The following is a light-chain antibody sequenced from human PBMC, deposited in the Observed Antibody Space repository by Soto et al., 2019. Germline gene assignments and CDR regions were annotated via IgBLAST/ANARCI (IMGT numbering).Light chain of an antibody. J-gene: IGKJ5*01. CDR1: QSVSNN. CDR2: YAS. V-gene: IGKV3-15*01. Sequence: ITMTQSPATLSVSPGERATLSWRASQSVSNNLAWYQQKPGQAPRLLIYYASTRATGIPARFSGSGSGTEFTLTISSLQSEDFALYYCQQYNNWPPITFGQGTRLEIK. CDR3: QQYNNWPPIT.